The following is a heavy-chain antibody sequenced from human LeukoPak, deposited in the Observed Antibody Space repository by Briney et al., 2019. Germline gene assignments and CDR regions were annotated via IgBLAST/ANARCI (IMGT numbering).Heavy chain of an antibody. Sequence: VASVKVSCKASGGTFCSYAISWVRQAPGQGLEWMGGIIPIFGTANYAQKFQGRVTITTDESTSTAYMELSSLRSEDTAVYYCARCGSYQGEYYFDYWGQGTLVTVSS. D-gene: IGHD1-26*01. J-gene: IGHJ4*02. CDR3: ARCGSYQGEYYFDY. CDR1: GGTFCSYA. CDR2: IIPIFGTA. V-gene: IGHV1-69*05.